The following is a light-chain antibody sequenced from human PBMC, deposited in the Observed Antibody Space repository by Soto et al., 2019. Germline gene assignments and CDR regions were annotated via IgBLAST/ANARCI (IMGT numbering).Light chain of an antibody. CDR3: QQSYSTPIT. J-gene: IGKJ5*01. CDR1: QGISTY. V-gene: IGKV1-39*01. Sequence: DIQRTQSPSSLAASVGHSVTINCRASQGISTYLNWYQQKPGKAPKLLIYAASSLQSGIPSRFSGSGSETDFTLTISSLQPEDFATYYCQQSYSTPITFGLGTRLDIK. CDR2: AAS.